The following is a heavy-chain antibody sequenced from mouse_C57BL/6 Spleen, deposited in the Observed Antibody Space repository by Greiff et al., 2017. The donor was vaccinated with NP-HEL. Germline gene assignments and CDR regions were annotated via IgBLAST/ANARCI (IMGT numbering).Heavy chain of an antibody. V-gene: IGHV1-59*01. D-gene: IGHD3-2*02. CDR1: GYTFTSYW. Sequence: QVQLQQSGDELVRPGTSVKLSCKASGYTFTSYWMHWVKQRPGQGLEWIGVIDPSDSYTNYNQKFKGKATLTVDTSSSTAYMQLSSLTSEDSAVYYCARRAQARDYYAMDYWGQGTSVTVSS. CDR3: ARRAQARDYYAMDY. J-gene: IGHJ4*01. CDR2: IDPSDSYT.